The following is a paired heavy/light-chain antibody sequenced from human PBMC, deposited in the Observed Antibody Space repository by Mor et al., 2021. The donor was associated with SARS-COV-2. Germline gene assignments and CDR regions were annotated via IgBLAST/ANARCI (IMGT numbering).Light chain of an antibody. CDR1: QSVSSSY. CDR3: QQYGSSPPMYT. V-gene: IGKV3-20*01. CDR2: GAS. J-gene: IGKJ2*01. Sequence: EIVLTQSPDTLSLSPGERATLSCRASQSVSSSYLAWYQQKPGQAPRLLIYGASSRATGIPDRFSGSGSGTDFTLTISRLEPEDFAVYYCQQYGSSPPMYTFGQGTKLEIK.
Heavy chain of an antibody. CDR2: IYPGDSDT. Sequence: EVQLVQSGAEVKKPGESLKISCKGSGYSFPTYWIGWVRQMPGKGLEWMGIIYPGDSDTIYSPSFQGQVTISADTSISAAYLQWSSLKASDTAMYYCARRTHGSGSYDRNFDYWGQGTLVTVSS. V-gene: IGHV5-51*03. CDR3: ARRTHGSGSYDRNFDY. CDR1: GYSFPTYW. J-gene: IGHJ4*02. D-gene: IGHD3-10*01.